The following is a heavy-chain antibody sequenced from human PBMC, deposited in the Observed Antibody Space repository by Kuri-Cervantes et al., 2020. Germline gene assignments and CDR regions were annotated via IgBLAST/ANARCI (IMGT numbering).Heavy chain of an antibody. D-gene: IGHD1-26*01. J-gene: IGHJ4*02. V-gene: IGHV3-30-3*01. Sequence: GGFLRLSCAASGFTFSSYAMHWVRQAPGKGLEWVAVISYDGSNKYYADSVKGRFTISRDNAKNSLYLQMNSLRAEDTAVYYCARDSGSYPDYWGQGTLVTVSS. CDR3: ARDSGSYPDY. CDR2: ISYDGSNK. CDR1: GFTFSSYA.